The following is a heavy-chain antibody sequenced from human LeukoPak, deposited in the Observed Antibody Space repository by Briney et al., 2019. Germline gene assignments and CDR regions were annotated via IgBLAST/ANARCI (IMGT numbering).Heavy chain of an antibody. V-gene: IGHV3-23*01. CDR2: ISGSGGST. CDR1: GFTFNTYA. D-gene: IGHD6-13*01. J-gene: IGHJ4*02. CDR3: AKWGYSNSWSAFDY. Sequence: GGSLRLSCAASGFTFNTYAMTWVRQAPGKGLEWVSVISGSGGSTDYADFVKGRFTISRDNSKNMVNLQLNSLRAEDTAVYYCAKWGYSNSWSAFDYWGQGTPATVSS.